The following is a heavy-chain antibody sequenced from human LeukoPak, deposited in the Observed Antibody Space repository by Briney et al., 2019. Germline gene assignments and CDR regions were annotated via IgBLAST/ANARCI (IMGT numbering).Heavy chain of an antibody. CDR1: GFTFDDYA. CDR2: ISWNSGSI. V-gene: IGHV3-9*01. Sequence: SLRLSCAASGFTFDDYAMHWVRQAPGKGLEWVSGISWNSGSIGYADSVKGRFTISRDNAKNSLYLQMNSLRAEDTAVYYCARGADILTGYVTFDYWGQGSLVTVSS. CDR3: ARGADILTGYVTFDY. D-gene: IGHD3-9*01. J-gene: IGHJ4*02.